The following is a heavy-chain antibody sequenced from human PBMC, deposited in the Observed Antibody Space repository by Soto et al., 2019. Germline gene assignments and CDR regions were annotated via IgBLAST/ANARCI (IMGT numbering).Heavy chain of an antibody. CDR3: ARPQRDGYINDAFDI. Sequence: SETLSLTCTVSGGSISSYYWSWIRQPPGKGLEWIGYIYYSGSTNYNPSLKSRVTISVDTSKNQFSLKLSSVTAADTAVYYCARPQRDGYINDAFDIWGQGTMVTVSS. V-gene: IGHV4-59*01. CDR1: GGSISSYY. D-gene: IGHD5-12*01. J-gene: IGHJ3*02. CDR2: IYYSGST.